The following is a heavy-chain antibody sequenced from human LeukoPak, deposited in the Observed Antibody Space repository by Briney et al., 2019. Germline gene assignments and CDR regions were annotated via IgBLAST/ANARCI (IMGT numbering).Heavy chain of an antibody. V-gene: IGHV1-2*02. Sequence: ASVKVSCKASGYTFTGYYMHWVRQAPGQGLEWMGWINPNSGGTNYAQKFHGRVTMTRDTSISTAYMELSRLRSDDTAVYYCARVNDFSSGYSPLDYWGQGTLVTVSS. J-gene: IGHJ4*02. CDR2: INPNSGGT. D-gene: IGHD3-3*01. CDR1: GYTFTGYY. CDR3: ARVNDFSSGYSPLDY.